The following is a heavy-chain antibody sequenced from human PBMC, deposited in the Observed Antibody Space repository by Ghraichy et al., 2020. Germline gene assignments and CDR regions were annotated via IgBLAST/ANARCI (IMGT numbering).Heavy chain of an antibody. CDR1: GFTFRTSG. J-gene: IGHJ4*02. CDR3: ARDGPHYDLDY. Sequence: GESLNISCATSGFTFRTSGMHWVRQAPGKGLEWAAFIRYDGRETHYVHSVKGRFTISRDDSKDTLYLQMNSLTVEDTAIYYCARDGPHYDLDYWGQGTLVTVSS. D-gene: IGHD3-22*01. V-gene: IGHV3-30*02. CDR2: IRYDGRET.